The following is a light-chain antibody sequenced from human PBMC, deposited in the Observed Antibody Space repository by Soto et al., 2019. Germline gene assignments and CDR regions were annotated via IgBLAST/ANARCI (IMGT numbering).Light chain of an antibody. V-gene: IGKV1-39*01. CDR2: SAS. Sequence: DIQMTQSPSSLSASVGDSVTITCRASQTIANYLNWYQQRPGKPPTLLIYSASTLQRGVPSRFSGSGSGTDFTLAISSLQPEDFAIYFCQQGYSNPPEPTFGQGTKVDIK. CDR3: QQGYSNPPEPT. CDR1: QTIANY. J-gene: IGKJ1*01.